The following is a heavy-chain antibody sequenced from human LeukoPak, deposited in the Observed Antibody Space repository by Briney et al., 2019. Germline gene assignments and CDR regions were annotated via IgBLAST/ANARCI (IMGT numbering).Heavy chain of an antibody. CDR2: IRYDGSNK. CDR1: GFTSSSYG. D-gene: IGHD3-10*01. Sequence: GGSLRLSCAASGFTSSSYGMHWVRQAPGKGLEWVAFIRYDGSNKYYADSVKGRFTISRDTSKNTLYLQMNSLRPEDTAVYYCARAQLDLDYWGQGTLVTVSS. J-gene: IGHJ4*02. V-gene: IGHV3-30*02. CDR3: ARAQLDLDY.